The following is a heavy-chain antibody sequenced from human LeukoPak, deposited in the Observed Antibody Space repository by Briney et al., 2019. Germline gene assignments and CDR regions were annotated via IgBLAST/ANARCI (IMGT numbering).Heavy chain of an antibody. Sequence: GGSLRLSCAASGFTFSSYEMNWVRQAPGKGLEWVSYISSGGSTIYYADSVKGRFTISRDNAKNSLYLQMNSLGVEDTAVYYCARGGAARPDFWGQGTLVTVSS. D-gene: IGHD6-6*01. CDR2: ISSGGSTI. CDR1: GFTFSSYE. V-gene: IGHV3-48*03. J-gene: IGHJ4*02. CDR3: ARGGAARPDF.